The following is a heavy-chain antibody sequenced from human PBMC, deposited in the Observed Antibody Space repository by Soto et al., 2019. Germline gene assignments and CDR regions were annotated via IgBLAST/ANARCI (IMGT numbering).Heavy chain of an antibody. V-gene: IGHV3-33*01. CDR3: ARDDDYPGNAFDI. CDR1: GFTFSRFG. J-gene: IGHJ3*02. D-gene: IGHD3-16*01. CDR2: IFSDGSNE. Sequence: QEQLVESGGGVVQPGTSLRLSCAASGFTFSRFGMHWVRQAPGKGLEWVALIFSDGSNEYYADSVKGRFTISRDNSKNTLFLQLSSLRAEDTAIYYCARDDDYPGNAFDIWGQGTMVTVSS.